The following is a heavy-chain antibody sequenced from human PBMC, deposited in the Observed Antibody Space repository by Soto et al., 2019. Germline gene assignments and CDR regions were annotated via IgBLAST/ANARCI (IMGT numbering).Heavy chain of an antibody. CDR2: INPNGGST. D-gene: IGHD6-19*01. J-gene: IGHJ4*02. Sequence: ASVKVSCKASGYTFTSYYMHWLRQSPGQGLEWMGIINPNGGSTSYAQKFQGRVTMTRDTSTSTVYMELSSLRSEDTAVYYCARGGTTWYSSGLFDYWGQGTLVTVSS. V-gene: IGHV1-46*01. CDR3: ARGGTTWYSSGLFDY. CDR1: GYTFTSYY.